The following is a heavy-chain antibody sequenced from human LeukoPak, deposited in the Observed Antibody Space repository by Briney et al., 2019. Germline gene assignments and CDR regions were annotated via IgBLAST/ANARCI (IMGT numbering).Heavy chain of an antibody. J-gene: IGHJ4*02. D-gene: IGHD2-2*01. CDR2: ISGSDGST. CDR3: AKVETSGGANCYALDY. V-gene: IGHV3-23*01. CDR1: GFTFSSYA. Sequence: PGGSLRLSCAASGFTFSSYAMTWVRQAPDKGLEWVSAISGSDGSTYYADSVKGRSTISRDDSQNTLYLQMNSLSAEDTAVYYCAKVETSGGANCYALDYWGQGTLVTVSS.